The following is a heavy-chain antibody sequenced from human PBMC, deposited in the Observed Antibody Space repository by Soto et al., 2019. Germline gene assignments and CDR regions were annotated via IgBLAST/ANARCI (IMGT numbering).Heavy chain of an antibody. Sequence: GGSLRLSCAASGFKFSSYAMSWVRQAPGKGLEWVSLISATGGRTYYADSVRGRFTISRDNSDNTMYLQVHSLRAEDTAVYYCAKDRRAGGNSAFYFDFWGQGAQVTVSS. J-gene: IGHJ5*01. V-gene: IGHV3-23*01. CDR3: AKDRRAGGNSAFYFDF. D-gene: IGHD3-16*01. CDR2: ISATGGRT. CDR1: GFKFSSYA.